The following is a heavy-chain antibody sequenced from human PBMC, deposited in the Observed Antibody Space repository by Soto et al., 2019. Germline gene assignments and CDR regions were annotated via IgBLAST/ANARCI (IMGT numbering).Heavy chain of an antibody. CDR1: GFTFSKYG. CDR2: IWNDGIRK. V-gene: IGHV3-33*01. J-gene: IGHJ4*02. Sequence: PEGSLRLSCAASGFTFSKYGMHWVRQAPGKGLEWVALIWNDGIRKVYVDSVKGRFTISGDNSKNTLDLQMNNLRDEDTAVYYCARDDDNDANALDYWGPGTLVTVSS. CDR3: ARDDDNDANALDY.